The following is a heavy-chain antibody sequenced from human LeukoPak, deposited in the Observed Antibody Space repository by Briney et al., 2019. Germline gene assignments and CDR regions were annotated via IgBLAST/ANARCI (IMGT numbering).Heavy chain of an antibody. Sequence: SVKVSCKASGGTFSSYAISWVRQAPGQGLEWMGVINPIFGTANYAQKFQGRVTITADESTSTAYMELSSLRSEDTAVYYCASPREGPLVRGAYDILTAWGQGTLVTVSS. CDR2: INPIFGTA. CDR3: ASPREGPLVRGAYDILTA. CDR1: GGTFSSYA. D-gene: IGHD3-9*01. V-gene: IGHV1-69*13. J-gene: IGHJ5*02.